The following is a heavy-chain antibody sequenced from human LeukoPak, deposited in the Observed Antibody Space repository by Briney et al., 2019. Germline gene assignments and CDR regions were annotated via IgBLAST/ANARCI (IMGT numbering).Heavy chain of an antibody. V-gene: IGHV3-21*01. CDR1: GFDLSPYT. CDR3: ARRVTTSLS. J-gene: IGHJ4*02. CDR2: ISSTGTYM. D-gene: IGHD4-17*01. Sequence: GGSLRLSCSASGFDLSPYTMNWVRQAPRKGLEWVVSISSTGTYMYYGDSLKGRFTISRDNAKNTLYLQLDSLRAEDTATYYCARRVTTSLSWGQGTLVIVSS.